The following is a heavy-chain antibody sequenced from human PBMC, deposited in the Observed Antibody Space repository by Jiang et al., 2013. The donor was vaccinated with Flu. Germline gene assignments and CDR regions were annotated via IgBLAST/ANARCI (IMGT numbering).Heavy chain of an antibody. D-gene: IGHD6-13*01. V-gene: IGHV4-59*01. CDR2: IYYTGST. CDR1: GGSISNYY. J-gene: IGHJ6*02. Sequence: LLKPSETLSLTCTVSGGSISNYYWSWIRRPPGKGLEWIGYIYYTGSTNYNPSLKSRVTISLDTSKNQLSLKLSSVTAADTAVYYCARESSRSSWTGDYYYYYGMDVWGQGTTVTVSS. CDR3: ARESSRSSWTGDYYYYYGMDV.